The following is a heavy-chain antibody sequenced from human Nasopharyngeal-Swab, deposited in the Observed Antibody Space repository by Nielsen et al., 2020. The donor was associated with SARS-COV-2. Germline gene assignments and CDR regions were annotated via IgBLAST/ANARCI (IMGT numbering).Heavy chain of an antibody. V-gene: IGHV5-10-1*01. CDR2: IDPSDSYT. J-gene: IGHJ4*02. CDR3: ARVGRYCSGGSCYSGY. CDR1: GYSFTSYW. Sequence: GESLKISCKGSGYSFTSYWISWVRQMPGKGLEWMGRIDPSDSYTNYSPSFQGHVTISADKSISTAYLQWSSLKASDTAMYYRARVGRYCSGGSCYSGYWGQGTLVTVSS. D-gene: IGHD2-15*01.